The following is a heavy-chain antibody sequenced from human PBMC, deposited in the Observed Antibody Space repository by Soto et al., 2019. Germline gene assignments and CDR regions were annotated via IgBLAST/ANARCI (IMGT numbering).Heavy chain of an antibody. V-gene: IGHV4-59*01. CDR2: IYYSGST. Sequence: SETLSLTCTVSGGSISSYYWSWIRQPPGKGLEWIGYIYYSGSTNYNPSLKSRVTISVDTSKNQFSLKLSSVTAADTAVYYCARYILTGSADYWGQGTLVTVSS. D-gene: IGHD3-9*01. CDR1: GGSISSYY. CDR3: ARYILTGSADY. J-gene: IGHJ4*02.